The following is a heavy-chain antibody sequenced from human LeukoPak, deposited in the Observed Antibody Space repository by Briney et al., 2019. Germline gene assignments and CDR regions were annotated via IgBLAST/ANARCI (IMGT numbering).Heavy chain of an antibody. Sequence: SETLSLTCAVSGCSISSGYYWGWIRQPPGKGLEWIGSIYHSGSTYYNPSLKSRVTISVDTSKNQFSLKLSSVTAADTAVYYCARRLYSSSYWYFDLWGRGTLVTVSS. J-gene: IGHJ2*01. CDR2: IYHSGST. V-gene: IGHV4-38-2*01. D-gene: IGHD6-6*01. CDR1: GCSISSGYY. CDR3: ARRLYSSSYWYFDL.